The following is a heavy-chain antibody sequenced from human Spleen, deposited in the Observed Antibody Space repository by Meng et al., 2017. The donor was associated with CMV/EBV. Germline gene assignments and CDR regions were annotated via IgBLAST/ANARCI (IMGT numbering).Heavy chain of an antibody. J-gene: IGHJ4*02. D-gene: IGHD4-23*01. CDR1: GDSISSRDFY. CDR3: ARAPDNGGNLDF. CDR2: IYYRGTT. Sequence: LRLSCTVSGDSISSRDFYWSWIRQPPGKGLEWIGYIYYRGTTHYNPSLKTRLTISLDTSKNQFSLNLRSVTAADTAVYYCARAPDNGGNLDFWGKGTLVTVSS. V-gene: IGHV4-30-4*08.